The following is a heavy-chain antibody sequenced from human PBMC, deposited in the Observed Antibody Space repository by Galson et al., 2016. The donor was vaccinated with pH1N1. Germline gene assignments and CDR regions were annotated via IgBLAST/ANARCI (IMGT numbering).Heavy chain of an antibody. V-gene: IGHV3-7*05. CDR2: INQDGSVK. Sequence: SLRLSCAASGFTFSSYWMTWVRQAPGKGLEWVANINQDGSVKYYVDSVKGRFTISRDNAKNSLYLQMNSLRAEDTAVYYCARSFAVGARSYYAMDVWGQGTTVSVSS. CDR1: GFTFSSYW. J-gene: IGHJ6*02. CDR3: ARSFAVGARSYYAMDV. D-gene: IGHD1-26*01.